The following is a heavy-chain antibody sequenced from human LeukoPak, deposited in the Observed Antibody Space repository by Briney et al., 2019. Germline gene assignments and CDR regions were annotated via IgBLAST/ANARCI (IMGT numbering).Heavy chain of an antibody. CDR1: GYTFTGYY. CDR2: INPNSGGT. D-gene: IGHD3-9*01. V-gene: IGHV1-2*02. CDR3: ARVYYDILTGYPWFDY. Sequence: ASVKVSCKASGYTFTGYYMHWVRQAPGQGLEWMGWINPNSGGTNYAQKFQGRVTMTRDTSISTACMELSRLRSDDTAVYYCARVYYDILTGYPWFDYWGQGTLVTVSS. J-gene: IGHJ4*02.